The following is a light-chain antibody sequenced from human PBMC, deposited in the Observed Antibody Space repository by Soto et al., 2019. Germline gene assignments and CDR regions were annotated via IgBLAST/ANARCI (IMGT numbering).Light chain of an antibody. V-gene: IGLV2-14*01. CDR2: DVS. CDR3: SSHTNIRPYV. J-gene: IGLJ1*01. CDR1: SSDVGAYNY. Sequence: QSALTQPASVSGSPGQSITISCTGTSSDVGAYNYVSWYQQHPGKAPKLMIYDVSNRPSGVSNRFSGSKSGNTASLSISGLQAEDEADYYCSSHTNIRPYVFGTGTKVTVL.